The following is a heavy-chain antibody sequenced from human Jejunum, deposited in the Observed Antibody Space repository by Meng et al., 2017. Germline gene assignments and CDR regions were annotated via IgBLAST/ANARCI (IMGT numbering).Heavy chain of an antibody. CDR2: ISGYNGDT. CDR3: AKDYYSDYVYDY. V-gene: IGHV1-18*01. CDR1: CYTFTSKG. D-gene: IGHD4-11*01. J-gene: IGHJ4*02. Sequence: VRLVKSGFGLKKPGTSVNFSCKPSCYTFTSKGIGWVRQAPGQGLEWMGWISGYNGDTNYAQKFQGRVSMTTDTSTSTAYMELRSLISDDTAVYYCAKDYYSDYVYDYWGQGTLVTVSS.